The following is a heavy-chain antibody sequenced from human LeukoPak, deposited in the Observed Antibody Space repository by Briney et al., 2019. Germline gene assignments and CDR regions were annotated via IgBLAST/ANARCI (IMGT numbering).Heavy chain of an antibody. V-gene: IGHV3-9*01. Sequence: PGRSLRLSCAASGFTFDDYAMHWVRQAPGKGLEWVSGISWNSGSIGYADSVKGRFTISRDNAKNSLYLQMNSLRAEDTALYYCAKGYYYDSSGYSRTEGNYFDYWGQGTLVTVSS. D-gene: IGHD3-22*01. CDR2: ISWNSGSI. J-gene: IGHJ4*02. CDR1: GFTFDDYA. CDR3: AKGYYYDSSGYSRTEGNYFDY.